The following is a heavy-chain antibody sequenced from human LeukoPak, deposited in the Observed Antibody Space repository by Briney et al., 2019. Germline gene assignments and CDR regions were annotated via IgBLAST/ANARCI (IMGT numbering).Heavy chain of an antibody. CDR3: VRGSRGRWLQFTYFDY. J-gene: IGHJ4*02. CDR1: GYTFTGYY. V-gene: IGHV1-2*06. CDR2: INPNSGGT. Sequence: ASVKVSCKASGYTFTGYYMHWVRQAPGQGLEWMGRINPNSGGTNYAQKFQGRVTMTRDTSISTAYMELSRLRSDDTAVYYCVRGSRGRWLQFTYFDYWGQGTLVTVSS. D-gene: IGHD5-24*01.